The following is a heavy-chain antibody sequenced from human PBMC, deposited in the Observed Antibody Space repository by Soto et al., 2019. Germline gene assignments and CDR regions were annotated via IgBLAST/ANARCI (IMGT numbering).Heavy chain of an antibody. CDR2: ISSSSSTI. CDR1: GFTFSTYS. D-gene: IGHD5-12*01. J-gene: IGHJ5*02. V-gene: IGHV3-48*01. CDR3: ARGRDGYNFFDP. Sequence: PGGSLRLSCAASGFTFSTYSMNWVRQAPGKGLEWVSYISSSSSTIFYTDSEKGRITVSRDNAKNSLYLQMNSLRAEDTAVYYCARGRDGYNFFDPWGQGTLVTVSS.